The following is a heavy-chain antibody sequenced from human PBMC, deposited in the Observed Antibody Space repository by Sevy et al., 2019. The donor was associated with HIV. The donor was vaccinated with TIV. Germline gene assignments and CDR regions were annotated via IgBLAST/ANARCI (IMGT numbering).Heavy chain of an antibody. D-gene: IGHD3-10*01. CDR3: ARTYYYGSGSPLVGYYYYMDV. CDR1: GYSFTSYW. J-gene: IGHJ6*03. CDR2: IYPGDSDT. V-gene: IGHV5-51*01. Sequence: GESLKISCKGSGYSFTSYWIGWVRQMPGKGLEWMGIIYPGDSDTRYSPSFQGQVTISADKSISTAYLQWSSLKASDTAMYYCARTYYYGSGSPLVGYYYYMDVWGKGTTVTVSS.